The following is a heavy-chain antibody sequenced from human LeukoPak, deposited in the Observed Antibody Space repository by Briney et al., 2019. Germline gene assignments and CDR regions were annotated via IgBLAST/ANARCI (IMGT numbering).Heavy chain of an antibody. CDR2: ITGNGGST. J-gene: IGHJ6*03. CDR1: GFMFSSYA. V-gene: IGHV3-64*01. Sequence: GGSLRLSCAASGFMFSSYAMHWVRQAPGKGLEYVSAITGNGGSTYYANSVKGRFTISRDNSKNTLYLQMGSLRAGDMAVYYCAREDRYCFSTSCYYYYMDVWGKGTTVTVSS. CDR3: AREDRYCFSTSCYYYYMDV. D-gene: IGHD2-2*01.